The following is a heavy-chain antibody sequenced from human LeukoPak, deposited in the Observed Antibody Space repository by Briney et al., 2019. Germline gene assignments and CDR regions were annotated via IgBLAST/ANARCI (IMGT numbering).Heavy chain of an antibody. Sequence: PSETLSLTCAVYGGSFSGYYWSWIRQPPGKWLEWIGEINHSGSTNYNPSLKSRVTISVDTSKNQFSLKLSSVTAADTAVYYCARGPLMTYPLDAFDIWGQGTMVTVSS. CDR1: GGSFSGYY. J-gene: IGHJ3*02. CDR3: ARGPLMTYPLDAFDI. CDR2: INHSGST. V-gene: IGHV4-34*01.